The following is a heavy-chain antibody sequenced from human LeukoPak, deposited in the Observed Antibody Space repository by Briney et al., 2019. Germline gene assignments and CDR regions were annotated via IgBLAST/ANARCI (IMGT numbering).Heavy chain of an antibody. CDR2: ISGSGGST. Sequence: GGSLRLSCAASGFTFDDYAMSWVRQAPGKGLEWVSAISGSGGSTYYADSVKGRFTISRDNSKNTLYLQMNSLRAEDTAVYYCATPKETYYDSSGYQQRYYFDYWGQGTLVTVSS. CDR3: ATPKETYYDSSGYQQRYYFDY. J-gene: IGHJ4*02. CDR1: GFTFDDYA. D-gene: IGHD3-22*01. V-gene: IGHV3-23*01.